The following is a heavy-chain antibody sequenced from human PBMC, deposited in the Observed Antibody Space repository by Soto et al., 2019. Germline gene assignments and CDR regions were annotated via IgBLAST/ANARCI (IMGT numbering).Heavy chain of an antibody. CDR2: IYYSGST. CDR1: GYSISSSNW. D-gene: IGHD1-1*01. Sequence: QVQLQESGPGLVKPSDTLSLTCAVSGYSISSSNWWGWIRQPPGKGLEWIGYIYYSGSTYYNPSLKSRVTMSIDTSKNQFSLKLSSVTAVDTAVYYCARNTGGTRGPYFDYWGQGTLVTVSS. CDR3: ARNTGGTRGPYFDY. V-gene: IGHV4-28*01. J-gene: IGHJ4*02.